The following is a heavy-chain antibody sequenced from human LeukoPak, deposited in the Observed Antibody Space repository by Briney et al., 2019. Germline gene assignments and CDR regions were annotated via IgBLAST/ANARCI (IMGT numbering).Heavy chain of an antibody. V-gene: IGHV3-48*03. Sequence: PGGSLRLSCAASGFTFSSYEMNWVRQAPGKGLEWVSYISSSGSTIYYADSVKGRFTISRDNAKNSHYLQMNSLRAEDTGVYYCARSGSYYIYWGQGTLVTVSS. CDR2: ISSSGSTI. CDR1: GFTFSSYE. CDR3: ARSGSYYIY. J-gene: IGHJ4*02. D-gene: IGHD1-26*01.